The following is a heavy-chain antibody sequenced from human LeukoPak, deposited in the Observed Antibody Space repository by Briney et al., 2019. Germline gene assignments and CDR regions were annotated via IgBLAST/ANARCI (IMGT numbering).Heavy chain of an antibody. CDR3: AKSVRGYTYYFDC. J-gene: IGHJ4*02. CDR1: GFTFNNYA. D-gene: IGHD5-12*01. CDR2: ISGSGSNT. Sequence: GGSLRLSCAASGFTFNNYAMSWVRQAPGKGLEWVSTISGSGSNTYYEDSVKGRFTISRDNSKNTLYLQMNSLRAEDTAVYYCAKSVRGYTYYFDCWGQGTLVTVSS. V-gene: IGHV3-23*01.